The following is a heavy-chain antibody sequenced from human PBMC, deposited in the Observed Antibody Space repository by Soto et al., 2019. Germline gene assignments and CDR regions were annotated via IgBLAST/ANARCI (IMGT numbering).Heavy chain of an antibody. D-gene: IGHD3-9*01. J-gene: IGHJ6*02. CDR2: INAGNGNT. V-gene: IGHV1-3*01. CDR1: GYTFTRHV. Sequence: ASVKVSCKASGYTFTRHVMHWVRQAPGQRLERMGWINAGNGNTKYSQKFQGRVTITADESTSTAYMELSSLRSEDTAVYYCARGLRYHYGMDVWGQGTTVTVSS. CDR3: ARGLRYHYGMDV.